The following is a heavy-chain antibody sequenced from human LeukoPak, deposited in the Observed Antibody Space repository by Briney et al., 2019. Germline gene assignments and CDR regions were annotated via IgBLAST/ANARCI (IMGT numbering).Heavy chain of an antibody. CDR1: GGSFSGYY. Sequence: SETLSLTCAVYGGSFSGYYWSWIRRPPGKGLEWIGEINHSGSTNYNPSLKSRVTISVDTSKNQFSLKLSSVTAADTAVYYCARRGVKQWLVLYYFDYWGQGTLVTVSS. CDR3: ARRGVKQWLVLYYFDY. V-gene: IGHV4-34*01. D-gene: IGHD6-19*01. CDR2: INHSGST. J-gene: IGHJ4*02.